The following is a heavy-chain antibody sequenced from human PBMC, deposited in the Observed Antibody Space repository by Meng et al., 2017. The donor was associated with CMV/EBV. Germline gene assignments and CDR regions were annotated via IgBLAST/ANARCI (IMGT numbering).Heavy chain of an antibody. V-gene: IGHV3-53*01. D-gene: IGHD6-19*01. CDR1: GFTVSSNC. J-gene: IGHJ4*02. CDR3: ARAQGKGYSSGWSYFDY. Sequence: GESLKISCAASGFTVSSNCMSWVRQAPGKGLEWVSVIYSGGSTYYADSVKGRFTISRDNSKNTLYLQMNSLRAEDTAVYYCARAQGKGYSSGWSYFDYWGQGTLVTVSS. CDR2: IYSGGST.